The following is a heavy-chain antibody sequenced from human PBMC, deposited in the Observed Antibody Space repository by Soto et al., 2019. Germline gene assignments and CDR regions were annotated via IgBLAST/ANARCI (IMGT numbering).Heavy chain of an antibody. J-gene: IGHJ1*01. CDR2: IYYSGST. Sequence: SETLSLTCAVSGGSISSGAYYWSWIRQHPGKGLEWIGYIYYSGSTYYNPSLKSRVTISVDTSKNQFSLKLSSVTAADTAVYYCAIYDSSGSRGFQHWGQGTLVTVSS. CDR1: GGSISSGAYY. CDR3: AIYDSSGSRGFQH. V-gene: IGHV4-31*11. D-gene: IGHD3-22*01.